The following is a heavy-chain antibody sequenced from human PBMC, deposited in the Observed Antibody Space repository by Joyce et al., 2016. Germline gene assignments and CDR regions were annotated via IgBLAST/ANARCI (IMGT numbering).Heavy chain of an antibody. CDR1: GDSVTSLF. V-gene: IGHV4-59*02. CDR2: ISSTGST. CDR3: ARDGGYYFDY. D-gene: IGHD3-16*01. Sequence: QVHLQESGPGLVKPSETLSLTCTVSGDSVTSLFWNWIRQPPGKGLEWDAHISSTGSTKYKPSLKSRATISLDAPRNQFSLKLTSGTAADTAIYYCARDGGYYFDYWGQGTLVAVSS. J-gene: IGHJ4*02.